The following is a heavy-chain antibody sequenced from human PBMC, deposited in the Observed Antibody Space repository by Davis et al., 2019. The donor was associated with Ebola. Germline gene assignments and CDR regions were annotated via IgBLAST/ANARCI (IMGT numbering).Heavy chain of an antibody. Sequence: GESLKISCAASGFTFSSYWMSWVRQAPGKGLEWVANIKQDGSEKYYVDSVKGRFTISRDNAKNSLYLQMNSLRAEDTAVYYCAKSVIEQLWYPPDYWGQGTLVTVSS. D-gene: IGHD5-18*01. V-gene: IGHV3-7*01. CDR1: GFTFSSYW. CDR2: IKQDGSEK. J-gene: IGHJ4*02. CDR3: AKSVIEQLWYPPDY.